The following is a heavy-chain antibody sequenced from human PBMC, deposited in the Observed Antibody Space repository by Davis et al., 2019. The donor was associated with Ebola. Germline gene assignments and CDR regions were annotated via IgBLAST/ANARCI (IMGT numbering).Heavy chain of an antibody. CDR3: ARDGPYYYGSGSYFPNWFDP. Sequence: ASVKVSCKASGYTFTSYYMHWVRQAPGQGLEWMGIINPSGGSTSYAQTFQGRVTMTRDTSTSTVYMELSSLRSEDTAVYYCARDGPYYYGSGSYFPNWFDPWGQGTLVTVSS. D-gene: IGHD3-10*01. CDR2: INPSGGST. CDR1: GYTFTSYY. J-gene: IGHJ5*02. V-gene: IGHV1-46*01.